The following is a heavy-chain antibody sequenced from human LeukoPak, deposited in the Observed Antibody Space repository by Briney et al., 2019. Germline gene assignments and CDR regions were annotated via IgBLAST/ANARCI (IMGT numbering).Heavy chain of an antibody. Sequence: GGSLRLSCAASGFTFSSYAMSWVRQAPGKGLEWVSAISGSGGSTYYADSVKGRFTISRDNSKNTLYLQMNSLRAEDTAVYYCARDRMGGSRGYYYYYMDVWGKGTTVTVSS. V-gene: IGHV3-23*01. CDR1: GFTFSSYA. J-gene: IGHJ6*03. D-gene: IGHD1-26*01. CDR2: ISGSGGST. CDR3: ARDRMGGSRGYYYYYMDV.